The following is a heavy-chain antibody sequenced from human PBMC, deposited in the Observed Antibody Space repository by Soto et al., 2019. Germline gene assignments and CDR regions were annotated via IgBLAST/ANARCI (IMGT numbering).Heavy chain of an antibody. Sequence: SETLSLTCAVSGGSFSGYYWSWIRQPPGKGLEWIGEINHSGSTNYNPSLKSRVTISVDTSKNQFSLKLSSVTAADTAVYYCARGSDSSSPGDYYYYYMDVWGKGTTVTVPS. D-gene: IGHD6-13*01. CDR3: ARGSDSSSPGDYYYYYMDV. CDR2: INHSGST. J-gene: IGHJ6*03. V-gene: IGHV4-34*01. CDR1: GGSFSGYY.